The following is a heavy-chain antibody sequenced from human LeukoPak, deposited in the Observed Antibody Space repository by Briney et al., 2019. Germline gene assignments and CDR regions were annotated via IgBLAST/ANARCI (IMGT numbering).Heavy chain of an antibody. CDR2: FDPEDGET. D-gene: IGHD6-19*01. J-gene: IGHJ6*02. CDR3: ARYMAVAGTYYYGMDV. V-gene: IGHV1-24*01. Sequence: ASVKVSCKVSGYTLTELSMHWVRQAPGKGLEWMGGFDPEDGETIYAQKFQGRVTMTEDTSTDTAYMELSSLRSEDTAVYYCARYMAVAGTYYYGMDVWGQGTTVTVSS. CDR1: GYTLTELS.